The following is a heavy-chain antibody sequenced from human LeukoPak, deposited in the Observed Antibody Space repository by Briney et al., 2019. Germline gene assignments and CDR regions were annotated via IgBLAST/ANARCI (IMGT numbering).Heavy chain of an antibody. CDR1: GFTFSSYA. V-gene: IGHV3-23*01. J-gene: IGHJ4*02. CDR2: IGGSGGST. CDR3: AKDQPFYYDSSGYMAPFDY. D-gene: IGHD3-22*01. Sequence: PGGSLRLSCAASGFTFSSYAMSWVRQAPGKGLEWVSAIGGSGGSTYYADSVKGRFTISRDNSKNTLYLQMNSLRAEDTAVYYCAKDQPFYYDSSGYMAPFDYWGQGTLVTVSS.